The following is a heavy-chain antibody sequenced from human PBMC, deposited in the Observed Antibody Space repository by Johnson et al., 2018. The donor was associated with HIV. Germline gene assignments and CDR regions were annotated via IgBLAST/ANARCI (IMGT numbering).Heavy chain of an antibody. J-gene: IGHJ3*02. CDR2: ISWNGGST. Sequence: VQLVESGGGLVQPGGSLRLSCAASGFTFDDYAMHWVRQAPGKGLEWVSGISWNGGSTGYEDSVKGRFTSSRDNAKNSLYLQMNSLRADDTALYYCARVRVAAVSDAFDIWGQGTMVTVSS. CDR1: GFTFDDYA. V-gene: IGHV3-20*04. CDR3: ARVRVAAVSDAFDI. D-gene: IGHD6-13*01.